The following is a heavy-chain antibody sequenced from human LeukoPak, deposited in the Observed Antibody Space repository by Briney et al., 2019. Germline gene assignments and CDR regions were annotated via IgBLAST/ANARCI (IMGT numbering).Heavy chain of an antibody. J-gene: IGHJ4*02. D-gene: IGHD3/OR15-3a*01. CDR2: ISDSGANT. CDR3: AKWTGYGRY. Sequence: AISDSGANTFYADSVKGRFTISRDNSKNTLYLQLNSLRAEDTAVYYCAKWTGYGRYWGQGTLVTVSS. V-gene: IGHV3-23*01.